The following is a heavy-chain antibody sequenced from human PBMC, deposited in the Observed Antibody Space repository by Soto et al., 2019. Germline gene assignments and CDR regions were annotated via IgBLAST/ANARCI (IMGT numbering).Heavy chain of an antibody. Sequence: LSLSCADSGFTFSSYAMHLVRQAPRKRLVFVAVIWYDGINKYYADSVKGRFTISRDNSKNTLYLQMNSLRAEDTAVYYCARAGPTIFGVVTLYYYYGMDVWGQGTTVTVSS. CDR3: ARAGPTIFGVVTLYYYYGMDV. D-gene: IGHD3-3*01. CDR2: IWYDGINK. J-gene: IGHJ6*02. CDR1: GFTFSSYA. V-gene: IGHV3-33*01.